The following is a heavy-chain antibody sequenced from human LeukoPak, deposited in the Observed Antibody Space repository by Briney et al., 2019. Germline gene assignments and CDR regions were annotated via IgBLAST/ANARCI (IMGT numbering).Heavy chain of an antibody. CDR2: IVVGSGNT. V-gene: IGHV1-58*02. CDR1: GFTFTSSA. J-gene: IGHJ4*02. D-gene: IGHD6-13*01. CDR3: AREKAGTVDY. Sequence: SVKVSCKASGFTFTSSAMQWVRQARGHRLEWIGWIVVGSGNTNYAQKFQERVTITRDMSTSTAYMELGSLRSEDTAVYYCAREKAGTVDYWGQGTLVTVSS.